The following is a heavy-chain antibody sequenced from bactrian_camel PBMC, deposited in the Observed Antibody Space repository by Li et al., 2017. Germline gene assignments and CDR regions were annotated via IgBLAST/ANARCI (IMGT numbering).Heavy chain of an antibody. J-gene: IGHJ4*01. CDR1: APTYSINC. Sequence: VQLVESGGGSVQAGGSLRLSCVASAPTYSINCMGWFRQAPGKQREEVAVAYINTRSAKYADSVKGRFIISHDYYRKTLFLDMKSLKEDDSATYICAAEMFGGCRLEGGWGYYGQGTQVTVS. CDR2: YINTRSA. V-gene: IGHV3S53*01. D-gene: IGHD2*01.